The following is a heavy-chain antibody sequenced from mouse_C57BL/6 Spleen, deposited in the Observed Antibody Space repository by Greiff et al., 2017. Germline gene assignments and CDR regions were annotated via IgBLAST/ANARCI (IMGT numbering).Heavy chain of an antibody. J-gene: IGHJ2*01. CDR1: GFTFSSYA. D-gene: IGHD6-1*01. CDR3: ARECPAY. Sequence: DVMLVESGGGLVKPGGSLKLSCAASGFTFSSYAMSWVRQTPEKRLEWVATISDGGSYTYYPDNVKGRFTISRDNAKNNLYLQMSHLKSEDTAMYYCARECPAYWGQGTMLTVSS. CDR2: ISDGGSYT. V-gene: IGHV5-4*03.